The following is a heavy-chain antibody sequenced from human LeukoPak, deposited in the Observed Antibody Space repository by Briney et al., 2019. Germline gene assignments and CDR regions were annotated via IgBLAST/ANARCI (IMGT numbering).Heavy chain of an antibody. J-gene: IGHJ6*02. V-gene: IGHV3-30*18. CDR3: AKLADYGGNSDPWENYYGMDV. CDR1: GFTFSSYG. CDR2: ISYDGSNK. D-gene: IGHD4-23*01. Sequence: GGSLRLSCAASGFTFSSYGMHWVRQAPGKGLEWVAVISYDGSNKYYADSVKGRFTISRDNSKNTLYLQMNSLRAEDTAVYYCAKLADYGGNSDPWENYYGMDVWGQGTTVTVSS.